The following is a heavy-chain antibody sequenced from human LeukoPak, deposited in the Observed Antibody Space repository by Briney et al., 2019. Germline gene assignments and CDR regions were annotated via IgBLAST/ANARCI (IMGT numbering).Heavy chain of an antibody. V-gene: IGHV3-30*18. CDR1: GFTLSSYG. CDR2: ISFDGSKK. D-gene: IGHD3/OR15-3a*01. J-gene: IGHJ4*02. CDR3: AKDLSFGTDWPYFDS. Sequence: GGSLRLSCAASGFTLSSYGMHWVRQAPGKGLEWVAFISFDGSKKYYGDSVKGRFTISRDNSKNTLYLQMNSLRRDDTAVYYCAKDLSFGTDWPYFDSRGQGTLVTVSS.